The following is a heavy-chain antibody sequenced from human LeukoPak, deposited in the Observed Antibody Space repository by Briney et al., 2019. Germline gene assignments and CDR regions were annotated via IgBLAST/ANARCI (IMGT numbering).Heavy chain of an antibody. CDR1: GYTFTGYY. CDR3: ARPNGDYYNWFDP. CDR2: INPKSGDT. D-gene: IGHD4-17*01. Sequence: ASVMLSCKASGYTFTGYYIHWVRQAPGQGLEWMGWINPKSGDTNYAQKFQDRVTLTRDTSISTAYMELTDLSSDNTAVYCCARPNGDYYNWFDPWGQGTLVTVSS. V-gene: IGHV1-2*02. J-gene: IGHJ5*02.